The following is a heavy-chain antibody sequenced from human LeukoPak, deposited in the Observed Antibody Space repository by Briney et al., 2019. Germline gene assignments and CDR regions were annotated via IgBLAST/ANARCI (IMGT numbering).Heavy chain of an antibody. D-gene: IGHD3-9*01. CDR3: AKWGDYDVLTGYYVSDF. J-gene: IGHJ4*02. CDR1: GFIFSNYA. CDR2: FSGRSGST. V-gene: IGHV3-23*01. Sequence: GGSLRLSCAASGFIFSNYAIYWGRKAPGKGLEWVSAFSGRSGSTYYADSVKGRFTISRDSSKNTLYLQMDSLRADDTAVYYCAKWGDYDVLTGYYVSDFWGQGTLVTVSS.